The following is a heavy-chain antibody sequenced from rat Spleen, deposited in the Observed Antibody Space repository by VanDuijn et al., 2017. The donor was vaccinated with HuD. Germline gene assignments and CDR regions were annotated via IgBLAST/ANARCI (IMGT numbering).Heavy chain of an antibody. CDR2: ITNASGRT. V-gene: IGHV5-29*01. Sequence: EVQLVESGGGLVQPGRSLKLSCAASGFIFSDYGMHWIRQAPGKGLEWVASITNASGRTYYPDSVKGRFTISRDNAKSTLYLQMDSLRSEDTATYYYERQWDYWGQGVMVTVSS. CDR3: ERQWDY. CDR1: GFIFSDYG. J-gene: IGHJ2*01.